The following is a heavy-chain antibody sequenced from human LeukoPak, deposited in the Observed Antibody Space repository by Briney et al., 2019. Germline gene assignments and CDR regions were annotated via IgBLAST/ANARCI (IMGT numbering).Heavy chain of an antibody. J-gene: IGHJ4*02. Sequence: SETLSLTCTVSGGSISSSSYYWGWIRQPPGKGLEWIGSIYYSGSTYYNPSLKSRVTISVDTSKNQFSLKLSSVTAADTAVYYCARGRDPPYYFDYWGQGTLVTVSS. CDR3: ARGRDPPYYFDY. V-gene: IGHV4-39*01. CDR1: GGSISSSSYY. CDR2: IYYSGST.